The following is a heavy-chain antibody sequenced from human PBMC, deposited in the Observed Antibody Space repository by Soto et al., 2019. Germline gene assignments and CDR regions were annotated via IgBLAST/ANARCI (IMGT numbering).Heavy chain of an antibody. Sequence: QVQLVQSGAEVKKPGSSVKVSCKASGGTFSNYPVSGVRQAPGQGLEWMGGIIPIFGTVNYAQKFQGRVTITADESTSTAYMELSSLRSEDTAVYYCARGNHRWLQLWYFDLWGRGTLVTVSS. CDR2: IIPIFGTV. CDR3: ARGNHRWLQLWYFDL. J-gene: IGHJ2*01. V-gene: IGHV1-69*12. CDR1: GGTFSNYP. D-gene: IGHD5-12*01.